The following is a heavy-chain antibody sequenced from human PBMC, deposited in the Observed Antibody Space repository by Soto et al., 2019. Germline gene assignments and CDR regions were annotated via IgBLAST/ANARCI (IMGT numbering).Heavy chain of an antibody. CDR3: ARIPYSSSWYRNYYGMDV. CDR1: GFSLSTSGMC. D-gene: IGHD6-13*01. V-gene: IGHV2-70*11. CDR2: IDWDDDK. Sequence: GSGPTLVNPTQTLTLTCTFSGFSLSTSGMCVSWIRQPPGKALEWLARIDWDDDKYYSTSLKTRLTISKDTSKNQVVLTMTNMDPVDTATYYCARIPYSSSWYRNYYGMDVWGQGTTVTVSS. J-gene: IGHJ6*02.